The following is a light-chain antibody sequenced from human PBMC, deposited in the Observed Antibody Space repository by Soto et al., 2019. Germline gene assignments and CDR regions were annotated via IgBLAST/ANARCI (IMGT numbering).Light chain of an antibody. CDR3: QHYNSYSEA. V-gene: IGKV1-5*03. J-gene: IGKJ1*01. CDR2: KAS. CDR1: QTISSW. Sequence: DIQMTQSPSTLSGSVGDRVTITCRASQTISSWLAWYQQKPGKAPKLLIYKASTLKSGVPSRFSGSGSGTEFTLTISSLQPDDFATYYCQHYNSYSEAFGQETKVDI.